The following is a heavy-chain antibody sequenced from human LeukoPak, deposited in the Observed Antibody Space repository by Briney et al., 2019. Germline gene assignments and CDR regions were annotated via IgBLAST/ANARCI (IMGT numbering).Heavy chain of an antibody. CDR3: ASLTRNYDILTGYGPYYFDY. V-gene: IGHV4-30-4*08. J-gene: IGHJ4*02. CDR2: IYNSGST. Sequence: PSQTLSLTCTVSGGSISSGDYYWSWIRQPPGKGLEWIGYIYNSGSTYHNSSLKSRVSISVDTSKNQFSLKVSSVTAADTTVYYCASLTRNYDILTGYGPYYFDYWGQGTLVTVSP. D-gene: IGHD3-9*01. CDR1: GGSISSGDYY.